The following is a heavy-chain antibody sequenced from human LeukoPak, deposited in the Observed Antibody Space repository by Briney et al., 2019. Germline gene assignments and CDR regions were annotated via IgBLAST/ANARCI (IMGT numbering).Heavy chain of an antibody. CDR3: AQVSGRSYFDY. J-gene: IGHJ4*02. Sequence: ASVKVSCKASGYTFTSYVITWVRPAAGQGLEWMEWISVYNGNTNYAQELQGRVTMTTDTSTSTAYMELRSLRSGDTPVYYCAQVSGRSYFDYWGQGTLVPVSS. D-gene: IGHD1-26*01. CDR1: GYTFTSYV. CDR2: ISVYNGNT. V-gene: IGHV1-18*04.